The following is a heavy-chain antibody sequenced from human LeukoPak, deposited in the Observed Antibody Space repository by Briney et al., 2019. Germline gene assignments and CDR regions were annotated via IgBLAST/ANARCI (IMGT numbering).Heavy chain of an antibody. CDR2: IYTSGST. D-gene: IGHD6-13*01. Sequence: SETLSLTCTVSGGSISSYYWSWIRQPAGKGLEWIGRIYTSGSTNYNPSLKSRVTMSVDTSKNQFSLKLGSVTAADTAVYYCARARGAAGRSWFDPWGQGTLVTVSS. J-gene: IGHJ5*02. CDR3: ARARGAAGRSWFDP. V-gene: IGHV4-4*07. CDR1: GGSISSYY.